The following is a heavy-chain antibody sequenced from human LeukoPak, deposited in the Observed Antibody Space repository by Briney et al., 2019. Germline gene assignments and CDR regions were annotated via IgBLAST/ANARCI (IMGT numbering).Heavy chain of an antibody. Sequence: ASVKVSRKASGYTFTGYYMHWVRQAPGQGLEWTGWINPNSGGTNYAQKFQGRVTMTRDTSISTAYMELSRLRSDDTAVYYCARVTYYYYYMDVWGKGTTVTVSS. CDR3: ARVTYYYYYMDV. J-gene: IGHJ6*03. CDR2: INPNSGGT. CDR1: GYTFTGYY. V-gene: IGHV1-2*02.